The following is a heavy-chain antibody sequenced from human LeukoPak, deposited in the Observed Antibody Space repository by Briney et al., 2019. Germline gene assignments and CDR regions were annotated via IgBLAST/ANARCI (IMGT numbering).Heavy chain of an antibody. D-gene: IGHD1-26*01. CDR3: AKLSGAYRFFFY. Sequence: GGSLRLSCAASGFTFSSYAMSWVRQAPGKGLEWVSVISAGGANTYYADSVKGRFTISRDNSRNTLYLQMSSLRAEDTPVYYCAKLSGAYRFFFYWGQGTLVPVSS. V-gene: IGHV3-23*01. J-gene: IGHJ4*02. CDR1: GFTFSSYA. CDR2: ISAGGANT.